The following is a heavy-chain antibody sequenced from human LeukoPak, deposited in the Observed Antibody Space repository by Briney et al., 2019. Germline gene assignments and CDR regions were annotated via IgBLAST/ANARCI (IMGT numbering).Heavy chain of an antibody. V-gene: IGHV3-23*01. Sequence: GGSLRLSCAASGFTVSSNYMSWVRQAPGKGLEWVSAISGSGGSTYYADSVKGRFTISRDNSKNTLYLQMNSLRAEDTAVYYCAKRFLEWSPLSWGQGTLVTVSS. CDR3: AKRFLEWSPLS. CDR1: GFTVSSNY. D-gene: IGHD3-3*01. CDR2: ISGSGGST. J-gene: IGHJ5*02.